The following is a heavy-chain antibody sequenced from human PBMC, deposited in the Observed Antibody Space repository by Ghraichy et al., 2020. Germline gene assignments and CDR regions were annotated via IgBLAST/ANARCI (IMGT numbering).Heavy chain of an antibody. CDR1: GGSISSSSYY. J-gene: IGHJ4*02. V-gene: IGHV4-39*01. Sequence: SQTLSLTCTVSGGSISSSSYYWGWIRQPPGKGLEWIGSIYYSGSTYYNPSLKSRVTISVDTSKNQFSLKLSSVTAADTAVYYCAELDHGSGTDWGQGTLVTVSS. CDR3: AELDHGSGTD. CDR2: IYYSGST. D-gene: IGHD3-10*01.